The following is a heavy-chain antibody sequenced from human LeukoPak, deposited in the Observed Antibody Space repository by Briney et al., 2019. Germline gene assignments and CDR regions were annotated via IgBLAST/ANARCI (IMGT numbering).Heavy chain of an antibody. CDR1: GYTFTSYY. CDR2: INPSGGST. V-gene: IGHV1-46*01. CDR3: ARGSRRDGYNTDFDY. Sequence: ASVKVSCKASGYTFTSYYMHRVRQAPGQGLEWMGIINPSGGSTSYAQKFQGRVTMTRDTSTSTVYMELSSLRSEDTAVYYCARGSRRDGYNTDFDYWGQGTLVTVSS. D-gene: IGHD5-24*01. J-gene: IGHJ4*02.